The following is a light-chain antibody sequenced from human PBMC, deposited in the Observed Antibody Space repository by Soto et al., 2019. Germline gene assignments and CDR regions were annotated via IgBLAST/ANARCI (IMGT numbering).Light chain of an antibody. CDR2: DAS. V-gene: IGKV1-33*01. CDR1: QDITNY. CDR3: QQHDNLPFT. J-gene: IGKJ4*01. Sequence: DIQMTQSPSSLSASVGDRVTITCQASQDITNYLNWYQQKPGKAPKLLIYDASNLETGVPSRFSGSGSGTDFTFTISSLQPEDIVTYYCQQHDNLPFTFGGGTKVEIK.